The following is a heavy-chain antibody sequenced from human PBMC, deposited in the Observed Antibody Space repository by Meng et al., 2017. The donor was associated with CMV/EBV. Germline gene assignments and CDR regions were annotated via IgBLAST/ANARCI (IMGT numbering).Heavy chain of an antibody. Sequence: GESLKISCAASGFTFSDYYMSWIRQAPGKGLEWVSYISSSGSTIYYADSVKGRFTISRDNAKNSLYLQMNSLRAEDTAVYYCAREAPPDYYDSSGYYLGSAGKANDYWGQGTLVTVSS. J-gene: IGHJ4*02. D-gene: IGHD3-22*01. CDR1: GFTFSDYY. CDR3: AREAPPDYYDSSGYYLGSAGKANDY. CDR2: ISSSGSTI. V-gene: IGHV3-11*04.